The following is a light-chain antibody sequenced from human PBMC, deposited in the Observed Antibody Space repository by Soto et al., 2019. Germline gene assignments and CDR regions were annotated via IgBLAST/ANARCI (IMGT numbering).Light chain of an antibody. Sequence: HSALTQPPSASGSPGQSVTISCTGTSSDVGGYDSVSWYQQHPGKAPQLIIFEVNKRPLGVPNRFSGSKSGNTASLTVSGLLPEDEADYYCSTYAGRNTYVLFGGGTKVTVL. V-gene: IGLV2-8*01. CDR2: EVN. J-gene: IGLJ2*01. CDR3: STYAGRNTYVL. CDR1: SSDVGGYDS.